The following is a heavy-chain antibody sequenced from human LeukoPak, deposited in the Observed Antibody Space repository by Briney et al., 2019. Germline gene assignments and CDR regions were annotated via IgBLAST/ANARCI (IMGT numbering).Heavy chain of an antibody. CDR3: ARVRTYYDILTGYHEQYYFDY. CDR1: GFTFSSYW. V-gene: IGHV3-7*01. D-gene: IGHD3-9*01. CDR2: IKQDGSEK. J-gene: IGHJ4*02. Sequence: PGGSLRLSCAASGFTFSSYWMSWVRQAPGKGLEWVANIKQDGSEKYYVDSVKGRFTISRDNAKNSLYLQMNSLRAEDTAVYYCARVRTYYDILTGYHEQYYFDYWGQGTLVTVPS.